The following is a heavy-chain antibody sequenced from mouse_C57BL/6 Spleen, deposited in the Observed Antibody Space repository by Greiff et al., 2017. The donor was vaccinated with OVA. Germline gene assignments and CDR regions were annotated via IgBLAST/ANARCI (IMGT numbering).Heavy chain of an antibody. CDR3: ARRGLNSLDY. V-gene: IGHV1-82*01. J-gene: IGHJ2*01. CDR1: GYAFSSSW. Sequence: QVQLQQSGPELVKPGASVKISCKASGYAFSSSWMNWVKQRPGKGLEWIGRIYPGDGDTNYNGKFKGKATLTADKSSSTAYMQLSSLTSEDSAVYFCARRGLNSLDYWGQGTTLTVSS. CDR2: IYPGDGDT.